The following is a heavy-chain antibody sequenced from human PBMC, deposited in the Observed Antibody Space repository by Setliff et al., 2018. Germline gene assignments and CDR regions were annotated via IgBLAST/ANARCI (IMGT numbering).Heavy chain of an antibody. Sequence: GGSLRLSCAASGFDFKTHWVDWARQAPGKGLEWVANIKEDGSQRNYVDAVRGRFTVSRDNARNLLYLQMNSLRVDDTAVYYCSSYLVSWGQGALVTVSS. CDR3: SSYLVS. J-gene: IGHJ4*02. D-gene: IGHD2-21*01. CDR1: GFDFKTHW. CDR2: IKEDGSQR. V-gene: IGHV3-7*01.